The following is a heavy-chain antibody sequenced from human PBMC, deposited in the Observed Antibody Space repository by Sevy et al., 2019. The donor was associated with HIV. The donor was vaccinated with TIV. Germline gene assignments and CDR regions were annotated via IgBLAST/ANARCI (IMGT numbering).Heavy chain of an antibody. V-gene: IGHV4-4*02. Sequence: SETLSLTCAVSGGSISNSNWWSWVRQPPGKGLEWIGEIYHSGNPNYNPSLKSRVTISLDKSKNQFSLKLSSVTAADTAVYYCARHLEPPFLWFDPWGQGTLVNVSS. J-gene: IGHJ5*02. CDR3: ARHLEPPFLWFDP. D-gene: IGHD1-1*01. CDR1: GGSISNSNW. CDR2: IYHSGNP.